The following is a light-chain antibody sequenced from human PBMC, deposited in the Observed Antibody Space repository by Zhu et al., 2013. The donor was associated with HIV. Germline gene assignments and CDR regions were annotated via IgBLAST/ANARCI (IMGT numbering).Light chain of an antibody. CDR1: QSVNTY. CDR2: DAS. Sequence: EIVLTQSPATLSLSPGERATLSCRASQSVNTYLAWYQQRPGQSPRLLIYDASNRATGVPARFSGSGSATDFTLNISSLEPEDFAVYYCQHRGDWPLIFGGGTKVQIK. J-gene: IGKJ4*01. CDR3: QHRGDWPLI. V-gene: IGKV3-11*01.